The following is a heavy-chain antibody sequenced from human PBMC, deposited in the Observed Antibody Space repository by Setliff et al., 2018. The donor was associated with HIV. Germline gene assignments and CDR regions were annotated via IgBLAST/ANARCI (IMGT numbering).Heavy chain of an antibody. CDR2: MNPNSGNT. CDR3: ARGHSGNDY. Sequence: GASVKVSCKAFGYTFTNYDINWVRLATGQGLEWMGRMNPNSGNTEYAQQFQGRVTMTRNTSLSTAYMELSSLRSEDTAIYYCARGHSGNDYWGQGTLVTVSS. CDR1: GYTFTNYD. J-gene: IGHJ4*02. D-gene: IGHD1-1*01. V-gene: IGHV1-8*02.